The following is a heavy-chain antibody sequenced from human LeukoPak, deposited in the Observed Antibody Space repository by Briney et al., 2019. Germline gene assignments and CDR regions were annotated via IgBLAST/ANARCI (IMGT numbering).Heavy chain of an antibody. D-gene: IGHD5-12*01. V-gene: IGHV1-2*02. CDR2: INPNTGVT. Sequence: GASVKVSCKASGYTFTGYYMHWVRQAPGQGLEWMGWINPNTGVTNYAQKFEGRVTMTRDTSISTAYMELSRLRSDDTALYFCARLRHYSGYEPGDYWGQGTQVTVSS. CDR3: ARLRHYSGYEPGDY. J-gene: IGHJ4*02. CDR1: GYTFTGYY.